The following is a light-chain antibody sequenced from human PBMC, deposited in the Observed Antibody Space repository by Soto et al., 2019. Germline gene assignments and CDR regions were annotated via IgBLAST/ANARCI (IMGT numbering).Light chain of an antibody. CDR1: NSDIANYNY. CDR2: EVI. CDR3: NSHTSRSTVV. Sequence: QSALTQPDSVSGSPGQSITISCTAANSDIANYNYVSWYQHHPGKAPKLMIYEVINRPSGVSDRFSGSKSGNTASLTISGLQAEDEADYYCNSHTSRSTVVFGGGTKLTVL. J-gene: IGLJ3*02. V-gene: IGLV2-14*01.